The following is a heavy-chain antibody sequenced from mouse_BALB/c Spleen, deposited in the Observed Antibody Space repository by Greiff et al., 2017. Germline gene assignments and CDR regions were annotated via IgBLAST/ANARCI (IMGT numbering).Heavy chain of an antibody. CDR3: TRAGKRAMDY. Sequence: EVMLVESGGGLVKPRGSLKLSCAASGFTFSSYTMSWVRQTPEKRLEWVATISSGGSYTYYPDSVKGRFTISRDNAKNTLYLQMSSLKSEDTAMDYCTRAGKRAMDYWGQGTSVTVSS. CDR2: ISSGGSYT. CDR1: GFTFSSYT. J-gene: IGHJ4*01. V-gene: IGHV5-6-4*01. D-gene: IGHD4-1*01.